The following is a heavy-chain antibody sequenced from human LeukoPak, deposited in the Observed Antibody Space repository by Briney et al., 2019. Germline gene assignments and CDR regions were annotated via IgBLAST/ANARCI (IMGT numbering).Heavy chain of an antibody. CDR3: ARQTAMGRSGDY. CDR1: GYSFTSYW. D-gene: IGHD5-18*01. Sequence: GESLKISCKASGYSFTSYWICWVRHMPGKGLEWMGIIDPSDSETRYTPSFQGQVTISADKSLSTAYLQWNSLKASDTAMYYCARQTAMGRSGDYWGQGTLVTVSS. V-gene: IGHV5-51*01. J-gene: IGHJ4*02. CDR2: IDPSDSET.